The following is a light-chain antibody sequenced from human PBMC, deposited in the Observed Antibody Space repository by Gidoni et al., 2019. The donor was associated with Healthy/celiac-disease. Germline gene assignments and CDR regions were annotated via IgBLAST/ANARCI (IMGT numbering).Light chain of an antibody. Sequence: QSALTQPASVSGSPGQSITITCTGTSSDVGSYNLVSWYPQHPGKAPQPMIYEVSQRHAGVSNRFSGSKSGTTASLTISGLQAEDEADYYCCSYAGSSTPYVFGTGTKFTVL. J-gene: IGLJ1*01. CDR1: SSDVGSYNL. CDR2: EVS. CDR3: CSYAGSSTPYV. V-gene: IGLV2-23*02.